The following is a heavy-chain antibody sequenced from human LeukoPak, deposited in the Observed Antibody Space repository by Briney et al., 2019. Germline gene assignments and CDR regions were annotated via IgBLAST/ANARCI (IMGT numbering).Heavy chain of an antibody. CDR1: GASFSRYY. CDR2: IYYGGST. V-gene: IGHV4-59*08. J-gene: IGHJ5*02. CDR3: ARTGAADDRWFDP. Sequence: SETLSLTCTVSGASFSRYYWSWIRQPPGKGLEWIGYIYYGGSTNYNPSLKSRVTISVDTSKNQFSLKLSSVTAADTAVYYCARTGAADDRWFDPWGQGTLVTVSS. D-gene: IGHD6-13*01.